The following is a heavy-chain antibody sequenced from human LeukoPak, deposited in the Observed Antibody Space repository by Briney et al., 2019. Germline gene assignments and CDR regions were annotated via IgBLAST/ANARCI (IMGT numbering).Heavy chain of an antibody. CDR2: INPNSGGT. D-gene: IGHD2-15*01. Sequence: ASVKVSCKASGYTFTGYYMHWVRQAPGQGLEWMGRINPNSGGTNYAQKFQGRVTMTRDTSISAAYMELSRLRSDDTAGYYCASGPLLCCSDGSCYLNYWGQGTLVTVSS. J-gene: IGHJ4*02. V-gene: IGHV1-2*06. CDR1: GYTFTGYY. CDR3: ASGPLLCCSDGSCYLNY.